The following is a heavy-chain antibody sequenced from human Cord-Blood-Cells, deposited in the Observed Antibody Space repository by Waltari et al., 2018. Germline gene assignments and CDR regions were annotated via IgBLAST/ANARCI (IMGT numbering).Heavy chain of an antibody. D-gene: IGHD1-7*01. V-gene: IGHV1-2*02. J-gene: IGHJ4*02. CDR2: INPNSGGT. Sequence: QAQLVQTGAEAKKPGDSPKVSRTASGYTFPGTNMHRVRQAPGQGLEWIGWINPNSGGTNYAQKFQGRVTMTRDTSISTAYMELSRLRSDDTAVYYCARVSELPFDYWGQGTLVTVSS. CDR1: GYTFPGTN. CDR3: ARVSELPFDY.